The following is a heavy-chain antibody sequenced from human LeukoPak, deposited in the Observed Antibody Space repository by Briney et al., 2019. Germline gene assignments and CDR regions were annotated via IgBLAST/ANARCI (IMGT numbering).Heavy chain of an antibody. D-gene: IGHD1-26*01. J-gene: IGHJ3*02. V-gene: IGHV4-38-2*02. CDR1: NYSISSGYC. CDR3: ARRTDSGSYRVYAFDI. CDR2: IYYSGST. Sequence: PSETLSLTCTVSNYSISSGYCWGWTRQPPGKGLEWIGSIYYSGSTYYNPSLKSRVTISVDTSKDQFSLKLSSVTAADTAVYYCARRTDSGSYRVYAFDIWGRGTMVTVSS.